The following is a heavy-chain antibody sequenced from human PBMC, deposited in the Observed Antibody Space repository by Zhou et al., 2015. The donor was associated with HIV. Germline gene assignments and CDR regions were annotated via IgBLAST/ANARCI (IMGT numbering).Heavy chain of an antibody. CDR2: IDSDGTTT. CDR3: ARVKLPGRQFDWLLSPPAY. V-gene: IGHV3-74*03. Sequence: QLVESGGRPSAAGGVPETLLRNIWIRLQYSCDALDPSSSREGPVWVSRIDSDGTTTSYADSVKGRFTISRDNANNRLYLQMNSLRGDDTAVYYCARVKLPGRQFDWLLSPPAYWGQGTLVIVSS. D-gene: IGHD3-9*01. CDR1: IRLQYSC. J-gene: IGHJ4*02.